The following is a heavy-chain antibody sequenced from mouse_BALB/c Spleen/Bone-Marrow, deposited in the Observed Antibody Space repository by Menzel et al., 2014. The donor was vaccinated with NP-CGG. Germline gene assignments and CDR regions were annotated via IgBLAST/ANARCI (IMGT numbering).Heavy chain of an antibody. CDR1: GYTFIEYI. CDR3: ARHEDFHYYGRGYAMDY. CDR2: FYPGSGSI. V-gene: IGHV1-62-2*01. D-gene: IGHD1-2*01. J-gene: IGHJ4*01. Sequence: QVQLQQPGAELVKPGASVKLSCKASGYTFIEYIIHWVKQRSGQGLEWIGWFYPGSGSIKYNEKFKDKATLTADKSSSTVYMELSRLTSEDSAVYFCARHEDFHYYGRGYAMDYWGQGTSVTVSS.